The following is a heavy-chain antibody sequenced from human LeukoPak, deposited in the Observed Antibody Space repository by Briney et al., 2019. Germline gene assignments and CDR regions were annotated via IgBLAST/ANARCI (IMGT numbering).Heavy chain of an antibody. D-gene: IGHD2-2*01. CDR3: ARTTCTSSSCSGYYFDN. V-gene: IGHV4-4*07. J-gene: IGHJ4*02. CDR1: GGSISSYY. CDR2: IYTSGST. Sequence: SETLSLTCTVSGGSISSYYWSWIRQPAGKGPEWIGRIYTSGSTNYNPSLKSRVTMSVDTSKYQFSLKLSSVTAADTAVYYCARTTCTSSSCSGYYFDNWGQGTLVTVSS.